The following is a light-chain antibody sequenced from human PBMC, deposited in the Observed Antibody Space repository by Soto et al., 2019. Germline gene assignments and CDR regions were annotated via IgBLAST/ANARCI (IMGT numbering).Light chain of an antibody. V-gene: IGLV2-14*01. CDR2: EVS. CDR1: ISHVGAYNY. CDR3: SSLTTSFTYV. J-gene: IGLJ1*01. Sequence: TQSSSVPGSPGQSCAIACTGTISHVGAYNYICWYQQHPGKAPKLLLSEVSNPPSGVPDRFSGYKSGNTASLTISGLQAEDEADYYCSSLTTSFTYVFGTGTKVTV.